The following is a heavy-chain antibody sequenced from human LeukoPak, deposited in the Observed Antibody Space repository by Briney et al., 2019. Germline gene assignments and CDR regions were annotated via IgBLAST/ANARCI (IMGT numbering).Heavy chain of an antibody. CDR2: IYTDGST. Sequence: SETLSLTCSVSGGSISSYYWSWIPQPPGKGLEWLAFIYTDGSTNYNPSLKSRVTISVDTSTNQFSLKLSSVTAADTAVYFCAKTGNGYDPLYYYYYMDVWGKGTTVTVSS. J-gene: IGHJ6*03. CDR3: AKTGNGYDPLYYYYYMDV. CDR1: GGSISSYY. V-gene: IGHV4-4*09. D-gene: IGHD5-12*01.